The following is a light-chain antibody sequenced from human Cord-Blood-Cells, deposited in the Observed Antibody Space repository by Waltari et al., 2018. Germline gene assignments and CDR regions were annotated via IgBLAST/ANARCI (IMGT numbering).Light chain of an antibody. Sequence: QSALTQPRSVSGSPGQSVTISCTGPSSDVGGYHYVSWYQQHPGKAPKLMIYDVSKRPSGVPDRFSGSKSGNTASLTISGLQAEDEADYYCCSYAGSYRWVFGGGTKLTVL. CDR3: CSYAGSYRWV. CDR2: DVS. CDR1: SSDVGGYHY. V-gene: IGLV2-11*01. J-gene: IGLJ3*02.